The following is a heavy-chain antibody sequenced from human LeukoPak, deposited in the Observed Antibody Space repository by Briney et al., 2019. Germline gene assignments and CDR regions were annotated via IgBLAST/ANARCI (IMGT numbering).Heavy chain of an antibody. CDR2: LYPGDSDT. J-gene: IGHJ4*02. CDR3: ASRLRERFDS. CDR1: GYSFPNYW. D-gene: IGHD5-12*01. V-gene: IGHV5-51*01. Sequence: PGESLKISCKCSGYSFPNYWIGWVRQMPGKGLEWLGILYPGDSDTRYSPSFQGQVTISADKSISTAYLQWSSLKASDTAMYYCASRLRERFDSWGQGTLVTVSS.